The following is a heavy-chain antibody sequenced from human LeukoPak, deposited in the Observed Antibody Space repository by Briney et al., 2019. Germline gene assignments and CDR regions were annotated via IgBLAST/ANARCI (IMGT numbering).Heavy chain of an antibody. CDR2: IYYSGST. CDR1: GGSISSYY. CDR3: ARLVTRNFDWFGHVEDWFDP. J-gene: IGHJ5*02. D-gene: IGHD3-9*01. Sequence: PSETLSLTCTVSGGSISSYYWSWIRQPPGKGLQWMGYIYYSGSTNYNPSLKSQVTISVDTSKNQFSLKLSSVTAADTAVYYCARLVTRNFDWFGHVEDWFDPWGQGTLVTVSS. V-gene: IGHV4-59*08.